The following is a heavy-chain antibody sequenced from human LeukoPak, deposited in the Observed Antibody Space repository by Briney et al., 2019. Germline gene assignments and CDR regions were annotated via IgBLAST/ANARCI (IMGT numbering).Heavy chain of an antibody. V-gene: IGHV1-18*04. J-gene: IGHJ4*02. CDR1: GYRFTSYW. Sequence: GESLKISCKGSGYRFTSYWIAWVRQAPGQGLEWMGWISAYNGNTNYAQKLQGRVTMTTDTSTSTAYMELRSLRSDDTAVYYCARDTMVRGVIKAPFDYWGQGTLVTVSS. CDR3: ARDTMVRGVIKAPFDY. D-gene: IGHD3-10*01. CDR2: ISAYNGNT.